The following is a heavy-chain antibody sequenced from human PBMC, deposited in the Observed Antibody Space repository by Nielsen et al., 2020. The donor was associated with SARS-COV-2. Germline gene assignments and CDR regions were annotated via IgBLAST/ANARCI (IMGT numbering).Heavy chain of an antibody. Sequence: ASVKVSCKASGYTFTSYDINWVRQATGQGLEWMGWMNPNSGNTGYAQKFQGRVTMTRNTSISTAYMELSSLRSEDMAVYYCATSSSWFHAYYYYYGMDVWGQGTTVTVSS. D-gene: IGHD6-13*01. CDR3: ATSSSWFHAYYYYYGMDV. CDR1: GYTFTSYD. V-gene: IGHV1-8*01. CDR2: MNPNSGNT. J-gene: IGHJ6*02.